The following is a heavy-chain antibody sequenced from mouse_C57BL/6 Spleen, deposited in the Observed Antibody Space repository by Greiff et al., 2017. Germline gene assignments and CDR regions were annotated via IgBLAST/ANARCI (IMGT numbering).Heavy chain of an antibody. Sequence: QVHVKQSGAELVKPGASVKLSCKASGYTFTSYWMHWVKQRPGRGLEWIGRLDPNSGGTKYNEKFKSKATLTVDKPSSTAYMQLSSLTSEDAAVYYCAREGGGYGDYFDYWGQGTTLTVSS. CDR3: AREGGGYGDYFDY. CDR1: GYTFTSYW. D-gene: IGHD2-2*01. V-gene: IGHV1-72*01. J-gene: IGHJ2*01. CDR2: LDPNSGGT.